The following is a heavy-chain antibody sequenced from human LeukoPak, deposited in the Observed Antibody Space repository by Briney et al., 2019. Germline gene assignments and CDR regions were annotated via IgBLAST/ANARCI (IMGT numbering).Heavy chain of an antibody. CDR1: GFTFDDYG. D-gene: IGHD6-19*01. CDR3: ARVDPYSSGWYYFDY. Sequence: RPGGSLRLSCAASGFTFDDYGMSWVGQAPGKGLEWVYGINWNGGSTGYADSVKGRFTISRDNAKNSLYLQMNSLRAEDTALYYCARVDPYSSGWYYFDYWGQGTLVTVSS. CDR2: INWNGGST. J-gene: IGHJ4*02. V-gene: IGHV3-20*04.